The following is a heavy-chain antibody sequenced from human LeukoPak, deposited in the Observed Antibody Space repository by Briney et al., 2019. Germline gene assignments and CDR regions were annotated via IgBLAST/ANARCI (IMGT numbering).Heavy chain of an antibody. J-gene: IGHJ4*02. CDR2: ISDDGRKK. CDR1: GFTFKRYG. V-gene: IGHV3-30*03. D-gene: IGHD3-9*01. CDR3: ARWSGDSLTGYYLDD. Sequence: PGGSLRLSCAASGFTFKRYGMHWARQAPGKGLECVALISDDGRKKFYADSVKDRFTISRDDSKNTLYLQMSSLRAEDTAMYYCARWSGDSLTGYYLDDWGQGTLVTVSS.